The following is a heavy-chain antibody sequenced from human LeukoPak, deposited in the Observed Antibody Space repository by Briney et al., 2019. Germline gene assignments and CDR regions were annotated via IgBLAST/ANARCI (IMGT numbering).Heavy chain of an antibody. CDR3: ARAGIAGRPPDY. D-gene: IGHD6-6*01. V-gene: IGHV3-74*01. Sequence: GGSLRLSCAASGFTFSSYWMHWVRQAPGKGLVWVSRINSDESGTSYADSVKGRFTISRDNAKNTLHLQMNSLRAEDTAVYYCARAGIAGRPPDYWGQGTLVTVSS. CDR1: GFTFSSYW. J-gene: IGHJ4*02. CDR2: INSDESGT.